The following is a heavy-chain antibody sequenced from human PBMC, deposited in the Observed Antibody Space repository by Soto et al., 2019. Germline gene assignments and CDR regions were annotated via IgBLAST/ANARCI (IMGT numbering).Heavy chain of an antibody. CDR3: ATLTKYDILTGYYPC. J-gene: IGHJ4*02. CDR2: IYSGGNT. D-gene: IGHD3-9*01. Sequence: EVQLVESGGVLVQPGGSLRLSCAASGFTISSNYMSWVRQAPGKGLEWVSVIYSGGNTYYADSVKGRFTISRDNSKNTLYLQMNSLRAEDTAVYYCATLTKYDILTGYYPCWGQGTLVTVSS. CDR1: GFTISSNY. V-gene: IGHV3-66*01.